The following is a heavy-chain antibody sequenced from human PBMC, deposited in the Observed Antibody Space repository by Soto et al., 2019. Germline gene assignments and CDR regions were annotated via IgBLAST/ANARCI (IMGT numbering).Heavy chain of an antibody. CDR1: RGSISSGGHF. J-gene: IGHJ1*01. Sequence: QVQLQESGPGLVKPSQTLSLTCTVSRGSISSGGHFWNWIRQHPGKGLEWIGYISYSGSTYYNPSLKSRVTISVDTSKNQFSLKMSSVTAADTAVYYCPRDYSGYDFLHWGQGTLVTVSS. CDR3: PRDYSGYDFLH. CDR2: ISYSGST. D-gene: IGHD5-12*01. V-gene: IGHV4-31*03.